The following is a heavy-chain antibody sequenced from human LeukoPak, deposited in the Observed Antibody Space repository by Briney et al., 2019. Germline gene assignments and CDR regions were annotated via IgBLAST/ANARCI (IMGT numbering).Heavy chain of an antibody. CDR3: ARLIYDLYQPYFDY. J-gene: IGHJ4*02. CDR2: IWYDGSNK. Sequence: QTGGSLRLSCAASGFTFSSYGMHWVRQAPGKGLEWVAVIWYDGSNKYYADSVKGRFTISRDNSKNTLYLQMNSLRAEDTAVYYCARLIYDLYQPYFDYWGQGTLVTVSS. D-gene: IGHD2-2*01. V-gene: IGHV3-33*01. CDR1: GFTFSSYG.